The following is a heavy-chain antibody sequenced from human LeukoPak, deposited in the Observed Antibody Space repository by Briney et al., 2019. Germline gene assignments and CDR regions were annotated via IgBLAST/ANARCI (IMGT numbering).Heavy chain of an antibody. CDR2: INHSGST. CDR3: GKIQHQLVVAEDL. CDR1: GGSFSGYY. D-gene: IGHD6-13*01. V-gene: IGHV4-34*01. Sequence: SETLSLTCAVYGGSFSGYYWSWIRQPPGKGLEWIGEINHSGSTNYNPSLKSRVTISVDTSKNQFSLKLSSVTAADTAVYYCGKIQHQLVVAEDLWGQGTLVTVSS. J-gene: IGHJ5*02.